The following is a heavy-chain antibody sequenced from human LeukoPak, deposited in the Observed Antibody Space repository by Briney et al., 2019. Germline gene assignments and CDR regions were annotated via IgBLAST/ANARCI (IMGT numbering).Heavy chain of an antibody. CDR3: ARDLYGDYAPGVY. V-gene: IGHV1-69*06. CDR2: IIPIFGTA. D-gene: IGHD4-17*01. J-gene: IGHJ4*02. CDR1: GGTFSSYA. Sequence: SVKVSCKCSGGTFSSYAISWVRQAPGQGLEWMGGIIPIFGTANYAQKFQGRVTITADKSTSTAYMELSSLRSEDTAVYYCARDLYGDYAPGVYWGQGTLVTVSS.